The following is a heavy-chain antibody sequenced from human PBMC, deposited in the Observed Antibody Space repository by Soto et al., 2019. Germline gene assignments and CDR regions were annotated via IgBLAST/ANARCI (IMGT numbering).Heavy chain of an antibody. CDR1: GYTFTNYG. Sequence: ASVRVSCKASGYTFTNYGITWVRQAPGQGLEWMGWITASNGNANYAREIQGRLTLTRDTSTNTASMELRSLRSDDTAVYYCARGASCSSTSCYDNFHYGLAVWGQGTTVTVSS. D-gene: IGHD2-2*01. CDR3: ARGASCSSTSCYDNFHYGLAV. J-gene: IGHJ6*02. V-gene: IGHV1-18*01. CDR2: ITASNGNA.